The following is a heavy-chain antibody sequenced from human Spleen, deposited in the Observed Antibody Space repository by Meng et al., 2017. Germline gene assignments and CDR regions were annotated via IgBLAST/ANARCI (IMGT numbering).Heavy chain of an antibody. Sequence: QVQLQESGPGLVKPSETLSLTCTVSGDSISSSTYCWGWIRQPPGKGLEWIGCAYYSGSTYYDPSLKSRVTISVDTSKNQFSLKLSSVTAADTAVYYCARGRGSYSYWGQGTLVTVSS. V-gene: IGHV4-39*07. D-gene: IGHD3-16*01. CDR3: ARGRGSYSY. J-gene: IGHJ4*02. CDR2: AYYSGST. CDR1: GDSISSSTYC.